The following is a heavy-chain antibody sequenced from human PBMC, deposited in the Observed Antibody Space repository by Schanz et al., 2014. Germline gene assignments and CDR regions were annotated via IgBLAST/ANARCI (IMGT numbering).Heavy chain of an antibody. CDR3: ARAARRTRVVPLYFDY. J-gene: IGHJ4*02. Sequence: QVQLQESGPGLVKPSQTLSLTCVVSRHSFSSSNWWGWIRQPPGKGLEWIAEINHGGSTNYNPSLKSRVTISVDTYKNQFSLKLRSGTAADTAVYYCARAARRTRVVPLYFDYWGQGTLVTVSS. CDR2: INHGGST. V-gene: IGHV4-4*02. CDR1: RHSFSSSNW. D-gene: IGHD2-2*01.